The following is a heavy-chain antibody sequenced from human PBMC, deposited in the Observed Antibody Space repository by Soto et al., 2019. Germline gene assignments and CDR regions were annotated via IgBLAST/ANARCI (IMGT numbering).Heavy chain of an antibody. CDR2: INAGNGNT. D-gene: IGHD5-18*01. CDR1: GYTFTSYA. V-gene: IGHV1-3*01. J-gene: IGHJ6*02. Sequence: GASVKVSCKASGYTFTSYAMHWVRQAPGQRLEWMGWINAGNGNTKYSQKFQGRVTITRDTSASTAYMELSSLRSEDTTVYYCARGGYSYGYYGMDGWGQGTTVTFSS. CDR3: ARGGYSYGYYGMDG.